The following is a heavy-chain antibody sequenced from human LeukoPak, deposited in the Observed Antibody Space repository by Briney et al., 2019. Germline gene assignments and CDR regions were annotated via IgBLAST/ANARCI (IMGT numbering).Heavy chain of an antibody. CDR1: GYTFTGYY. V-gene: IGHV1-2*02. Sequence: ASVKASCKASGYTFTGYYMHWVRQAPGQGLEWMGWINPNSGGTNYAQKFQGRVTMTRDTSISTAYMELSRLRSDDTAVYYCARAYAPDDYADYWGQGTLVTVSS. CDR2: INPNSGGT. J-gene: IGHJ4*02. CDR3: ARAYAPDDYADY. D-gene: IGHD3-16*01.